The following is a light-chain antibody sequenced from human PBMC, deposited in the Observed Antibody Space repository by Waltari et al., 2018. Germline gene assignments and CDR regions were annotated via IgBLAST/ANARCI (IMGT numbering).Light chain of an antibody. CDR3: QKYNSAPR. J-gene: IGKJ4*01. V-gene: IGKV1-27*01. CDR2: AAS. Sequence: DIQMTQSPSSLSASVGDSVTITCRASQDIDNYLAWYQQKPGKVPKVLIYAASTLQSWVPSRFSGSGSGTDFTLTIASLQPDDVATYYCQKYNSAPRFGGGTRVEIK. CDR1: QDIDNY.